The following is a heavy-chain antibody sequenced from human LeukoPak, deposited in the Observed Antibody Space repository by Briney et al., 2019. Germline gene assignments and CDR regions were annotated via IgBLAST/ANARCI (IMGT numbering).Heavy chain of an antibody. V-gene: IGHV3-7*01. J-gene: IGHJ4*02. CDR2: IKQDGSEK. Sequence: GGSLRLSCAASGFTFSSYWMSWVRQAPGKGLEWVANIKQDGSEKYYVDSVKGRFTISRGNAKNSLYLQMNSLRAEDTAVYYCARGRGFGSSMNGPFDYWGQGTLVTVSS. CDR3: ARGRGFGSSMNGPFDY. D-gene: IGHD6-13*01. CDR1: GFTFSSYW.